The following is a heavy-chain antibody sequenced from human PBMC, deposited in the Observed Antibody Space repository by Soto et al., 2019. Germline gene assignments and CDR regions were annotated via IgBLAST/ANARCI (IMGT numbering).Heavy chain of an antibody. V-gene: IGHV4-34*01. D-gene: IGHD3-10*01. Sequence: SETLSLTCAVYGVSFSGYYWSWIRQPPGKGLEWIGEINHSGSTNYNPSLKSRVTISVDKSKNQFSLKLSSVTAADTAVYYCVASYGSGSYYYYYYGMDVWGQGTTVTVSS. J-gene: IGHJ6*02. CDR1: GVSFSGYY. CDR3: VASYGSGSYYYYYYGMDV. CDR2: INHSGST.